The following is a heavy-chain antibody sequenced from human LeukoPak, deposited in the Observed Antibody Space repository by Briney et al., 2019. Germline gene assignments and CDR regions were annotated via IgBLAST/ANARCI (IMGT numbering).Heavy chain of an antibody. CDR1: GFTFSNYW. J-gene: IGHJ4*02. CDR3: AKDQLTMVRGVIGY. CDR2: IYVDGRTT. D-gene: IGHD3-10*01. V-gene: IGHV3-74*01. Sequence: GGSLRLSCVASGFTFSNYWMHWVRQPPGKGLVWVSRIYVDGRTTNYADSVKGRFTISRDKSKNTLYLQMNSLRVEDTAAYYCAKDQLTMVRGVIGYWGQGTLVTVSS.